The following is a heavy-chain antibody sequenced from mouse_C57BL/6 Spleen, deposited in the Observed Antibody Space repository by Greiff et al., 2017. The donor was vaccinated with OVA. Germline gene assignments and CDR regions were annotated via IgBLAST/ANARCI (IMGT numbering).Heavy chain of an antibody. Sequence: QVQLKESGAELVRPGTSVKVSCKASGYAFTNYLIEWVKQRPGQGLEWIGVINPGSGGTNYNEKFKGKATLTADKSSSTAYMQLSSLTSEDSAVYFCARGNYDHYFDYWGQGTTLTVSS. CDR3: ARGNYDHYFDY. CDR2: INPGSGGT. CDR1: GYAFTNYL. J-gene: IGHJ2*01. V-gene: IGHV1-54*01. D-gene: IGHD2-4*01.